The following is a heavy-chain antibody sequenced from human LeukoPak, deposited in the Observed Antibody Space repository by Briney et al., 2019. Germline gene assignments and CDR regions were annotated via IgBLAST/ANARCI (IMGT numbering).Heavy chain of an antibody. Sequence: GGSLRLSCAASGFTFSNAWMSWVRQAPGKGLEWVSYISSSSTTIYYADSVKGRFTISRDNAKNSLYLQMNSLRAEDTAVYYCTRDRHKYNYDARLHPPHWRQGTLVTVCS. J-gene: IGHJ4*02. V-gene: IGHV3-48*01. CDR3: TRDRHKYNYDARLHPPH. CDR2: ISSSSTTI. CDR1: GFTFSNAW. D-gene: IGHD3-22*01.